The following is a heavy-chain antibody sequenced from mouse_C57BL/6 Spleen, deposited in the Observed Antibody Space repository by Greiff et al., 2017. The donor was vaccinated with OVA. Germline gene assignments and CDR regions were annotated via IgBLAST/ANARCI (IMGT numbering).Heavy chain of an antibody. CDR1: GYTFTSYG. D-gene: IGHD1-1*01. V-gene: IGHV1-81*01. CDR2: IYPRSGNT. CDR3: ATGATTVVARGFAY. Sequence: VQLQQSGAELARPGASVKLSCKASGYTFTSYGISWVKQRTGQGLEWIGEIYPRSGNTYYNEKFKGKATLTADKSSSTAYMELRSLTSEDSAVYFCATGATTVVARGFAYWGQGTLVTVSA. J-gene: IGHJ3*01.